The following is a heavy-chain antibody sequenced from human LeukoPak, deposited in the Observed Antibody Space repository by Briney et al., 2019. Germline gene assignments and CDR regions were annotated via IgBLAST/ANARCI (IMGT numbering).Heavy chain of an antibody. CDR2: ISAYNGNT. CDR3: ARDRAVYCSGGSCYSGFAFDI. D-gene: IGHD2-15*01. V-gene: IGHV1-18*01. Sequence: ASVKVSCKASGYTFTSYGISWVRQAPGQGLEWMGWISAYNGNTNYAQKLQGRVTMTTDTSTGTAYMELRSLRSDDTAVYYCARDRAVYCSGGSCYSGFAFDIWGQGTMVTVSS. CDR1: GYTFTSYG. J-gene: IGHJ3*02.